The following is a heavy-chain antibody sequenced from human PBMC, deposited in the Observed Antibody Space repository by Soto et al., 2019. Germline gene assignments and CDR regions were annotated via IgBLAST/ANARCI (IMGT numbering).Heavy chain of an antibody. CDR1: GGTFSSYT. V-gene: IGHV1-69*02. Sequence: QLQLVQSGAEVKKPGSSVKVSCKASGGTFSSYTFSWVRQAPGQGLEWMGRIIPMLGIANYAQKFQGRVTITADKSTSTAYMELSSLRSEDTAVYYCANRGYSYGFVIYWGQGTLVTVSS. CDR2: IIPMLGIA. D-gene: IGHD5-18*01. J-gene: IGHJ4*02. CDR3: ANRGYSYGFVIY.